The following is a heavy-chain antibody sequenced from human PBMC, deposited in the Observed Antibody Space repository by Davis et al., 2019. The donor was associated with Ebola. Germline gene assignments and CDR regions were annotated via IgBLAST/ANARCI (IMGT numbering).Heavy chain of an antibody. Sequence: SETLSLTCTVSGGSINTDAHYWSWIRQHPGKGLEWIWYIYYSGSTYYNPSLKSPVTISVDTSKNQFSLKLSSVTAADTAVYYCARIAARTDAFDIWGQGTMVTVSS. CDR3: ARIAARTDAFDI. V-gene: IGHV4-31*01. D-gene: IGHD6-6*01. CDR1: GGSINTDAHY. CDR2: IYYSGST. J-gene: IGHJ3*02.